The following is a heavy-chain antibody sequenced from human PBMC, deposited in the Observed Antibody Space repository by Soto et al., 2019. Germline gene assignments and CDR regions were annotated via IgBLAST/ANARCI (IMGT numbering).Heavy chain of an antibody. CDR2: ISGSGGST. Sequence: EVQLLESGGGLVQPGGSLRLSCAASGFTFSSYAMSWVRQASGKGLEWVSAISGSGGSTYYADSVKGRFTISRDNSKNTLYLQMNSLRAEDTAVYYCAKDEGSGYDWGVPLDYWGQGTLVTVSS. CDR1: GFTFSSYA. V-gene: IGHV3-23*01. J-gene: IGHJ4*02. D-gene: IGHD5-12*01. CDR3: AKDEGSGYDWGVPLDY.